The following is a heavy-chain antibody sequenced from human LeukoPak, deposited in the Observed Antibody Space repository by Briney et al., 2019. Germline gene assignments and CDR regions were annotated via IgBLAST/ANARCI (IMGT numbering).Heavy chain of an antibody. V-gene: IGHV3-66*01. J-gene: IGHJ4*02. CDR2: IYSGGST. CDR3: ARDHPSDYDILTGPRD. Sequence: HPGGSLRLSCAASGFTVSSNYMSWVRQAPGKGLEWVSVIYSGGSTYYADSVKGRFTISRDNLKNTLYLQMNSLRAEDTAVYYCARDHPSDYDILTGPRDWGQGTLVTVSS. D-gene: IGHD3-9*01. CDR1: GFTVSSNY.